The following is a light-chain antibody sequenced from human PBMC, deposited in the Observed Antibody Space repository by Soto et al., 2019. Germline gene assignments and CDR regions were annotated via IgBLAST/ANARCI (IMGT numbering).Light chain of an antibody. CDR2: DAS. CDR3: QQYGGSPRT. CDR1: QSLTSNY. Sequence: IVLTQSPGTLSLSPGDRATLSCRASQSLTSNYLAWYQQKPGQAPRLLIYDASSRATGVPDRFSGSGSGTDFTLTISRLEPEDFAVYYCQQYGGSPRTFGQGTKVEIK. V-gene: IGKV3-20*01. J-gene: IGKJ1*01.